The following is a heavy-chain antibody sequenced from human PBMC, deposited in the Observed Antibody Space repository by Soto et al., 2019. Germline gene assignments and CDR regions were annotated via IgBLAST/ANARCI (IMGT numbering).Heavy chain of an antibody. CDR3: AGEYYDFWSGYYQLDY. V-gene: IGHV4-4*07. J-gene: IGHJ4*02. Sequence: ASETLSLTCTVSGGSISSYYWSWIRQPAGKGLEWIGRIYTSGSTNYNPSLKSQVTMSVDTSKNQFSLKLSSVTAADTAVYYCAGEYYDFWSGYYQLDYWGQGTLVTVSS. D-gene: IGHD3-3*01. CDR2: IYTSGST. CDR1: GGSISSYY.